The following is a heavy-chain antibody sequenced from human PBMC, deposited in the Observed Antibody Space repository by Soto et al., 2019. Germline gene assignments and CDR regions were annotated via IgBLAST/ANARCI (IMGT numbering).Heavy chain of an antibody. CDR3: ARRYSSSMDV. V-gene: IGHV4-30-2*01. J-gene: IGHJ6*02. Sequence: SETLSLTCAVSGGSISSGGYSWSWIRQPPGKGLEWIGYIYHSGSTYYNPSLKSRVTISVDRSKNQFSLKLSSVTAADTAVYYCARRYSSSMDVWGQGTTVTVSS. CDR1: GGSISSGGYS. CDR2: IYHSGST. D-gene: IGHD6-13*01.